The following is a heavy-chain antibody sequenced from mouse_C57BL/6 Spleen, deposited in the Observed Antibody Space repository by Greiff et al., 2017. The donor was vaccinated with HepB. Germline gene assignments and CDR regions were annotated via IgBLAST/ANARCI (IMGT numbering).Heavy chain of an antibody. CDR2: IYPGSGST. V-gene: IGHV1-55*01. CDR1: GYTFTSYW. J-gene: IGHJ1*03. Sequence: QVHVKQPGAELVKPGASVKMSCKASGYTFTSYWITWVKQRPGQGLEWIGDIYPGSGSTNYNEKFKSKATLTVDTSSSTAYMQLSSLTSEDSAVYYCARRGWYFDVWGTGTTVTVSS. CDR3: ARRGWYFDV.